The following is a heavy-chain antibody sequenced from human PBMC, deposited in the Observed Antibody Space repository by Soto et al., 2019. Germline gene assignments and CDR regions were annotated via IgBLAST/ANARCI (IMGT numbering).Heavy chain of an antibody. D-gene: IGHD3-22*01. CDR1: GFSFSTYG. CDR3: AKESPPYSSGPIDY. J-gene: IGHJ4*02. Sequence: QVQLVESGGGVVQPGRSLRLSCAASGFSFSTYGMHWVRQAPGKGLEWVAAISHDGINKYYADSVKGRFTISRDNSKNTQYLQWNSLRAEDTAVYYWAKESPPYSSGPIDYWGQGTLVTVSS. CDR2: ISHDGINK. V-gene: IGHV3-30*18.